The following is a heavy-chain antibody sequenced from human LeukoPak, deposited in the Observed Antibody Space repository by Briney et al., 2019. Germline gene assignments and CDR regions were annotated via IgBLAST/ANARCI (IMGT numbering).Heavy chain of an antibody. Sequence: SETLSLTCTVSGGSISSYYWSWIRQPPGKGLEWIGYIYYSGSTNYNPSLKSRVTISVDTSKNQFSLKLSSVTAAGTAVYYCARGEAGDLFFDYWGQGTLVTVSS. CDR3: ARGEAGDLFFDY. CDR1: GGSISSYY. CDR2: IYYSGST. J-gene: IGHJ4*02. D-gene: IGHD7-27*01. V-gene: IGHV4-59*01.